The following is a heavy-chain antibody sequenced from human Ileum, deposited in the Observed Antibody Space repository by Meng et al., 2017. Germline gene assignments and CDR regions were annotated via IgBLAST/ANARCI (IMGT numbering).Heavy chain of an antibody. Sequence: QVQLQESGPGLVKPSQTLALTCTVSGGSISSGGYYWSWIRQHPGKGLEWIGYIYYSGTTYYNPSLKSRVTISVDASKNQFSLKLSSVTAADTAVYYCAREPPAAAGTGADYWGQGTLVTVSS. V-gene: IGHV4-31*03. J-gene: IGHJ4*02. D-gene: IGHD6-13*01. CDR3: AREPPAAAGTGADY. CDR1: GGSISSGGYY. CDR2: IYYSGTT.